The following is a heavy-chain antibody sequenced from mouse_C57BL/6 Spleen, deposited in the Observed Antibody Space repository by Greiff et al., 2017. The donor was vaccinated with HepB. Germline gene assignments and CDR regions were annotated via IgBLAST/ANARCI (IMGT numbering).Heavy chain of an antibody. D-gene: IGHD1-1*01. CDR3: ARRSTVDWYFDV. J-gene: IGHJ1*03. Sequence: QVQLQQPGAELVKPGASVKLSFKASGYTFTSYWMHWVKQRPGQGLEWIGMIHPNSGSTNYNEKFKSKATLTVDKSSSTAYMQLSSLTSEDSAVYYCARRSTVDWYFDVWGTGTTVTVSS. CDR2: IHPNSGST. CDR1: GYTFTSYW. V-gene: IGHV1-64*01.